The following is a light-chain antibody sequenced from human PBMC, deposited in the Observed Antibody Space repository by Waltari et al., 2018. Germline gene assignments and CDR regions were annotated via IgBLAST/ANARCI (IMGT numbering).Light chain of an antibody. J-gene: IGKJ1*01. Sequence: DIQMTQSPSTLSAFVGDRGTITCRASQSSSTWLAWYQQKPGKAPKLLIYKASRLESGVPSRFSGSGSGTEFTLTISSLQPDDFATYYCQQNNVFPWTFGQGTKVEIK. V-gene: IGKV1-5*03. CDR2: KAS. CDR1: QSSSTW. CDR3: QQNNVFPWT.